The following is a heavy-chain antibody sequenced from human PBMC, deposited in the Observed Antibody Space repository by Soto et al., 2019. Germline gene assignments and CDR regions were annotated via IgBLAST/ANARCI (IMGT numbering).Heavy chain of an antibody. J-gene: IGHJ4*02. Sequence: PGGSLRLSCAASGFSFSDYYMSWIRQAPGKGLEWVPYISSSGDTKLYAESVKGRFTISRDNARNSLHLEMNSLRAEDTAVYYCAKPLSLYSSSYLDYWTQGTLVTVSS. CDR1: GFSFSDYY. D-gene: IGHD6-13*01. V-gene: IGHV3-11*01. CDR2: ISSSGDTK. CDR3: AKPLSLYSSSYLDY.